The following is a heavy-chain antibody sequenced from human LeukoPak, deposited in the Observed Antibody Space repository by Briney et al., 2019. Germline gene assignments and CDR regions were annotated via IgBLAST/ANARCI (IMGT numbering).Heavy chain of an antibody. J-gene: IGHJ4*02. D-gene: IGHD2-21*01. CDR1: GFSLSDYS. CDR3: ARDERGPAY. CDR2: ISSSGSYI. V-gene: IGHV3-21*01. Sequence: PGGSLRLSCAASGFSLSDYSMTWVRQAPGKGLEWVSSISSSGSYIFYAESVKDRFTVSRDTDNKSLFLQMNSLRADDTGVYYSARDERGPAYWGQGTLVTVSS.